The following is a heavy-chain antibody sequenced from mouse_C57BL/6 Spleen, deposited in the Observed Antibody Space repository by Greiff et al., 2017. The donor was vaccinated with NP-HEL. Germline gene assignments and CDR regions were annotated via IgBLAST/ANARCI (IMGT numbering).Heavy chain of an antibody. CDR1: GFSLTSYA. V-gene: IGHV2-9-1*01. J-gene: IGHJ3*01. CDR3: ARNYDGNYDWFAY. Sequence: VKLMESGPGLVAPSQCLSITCTVSGFSLTSYAISWVRQPPGKGLEWLGVIWTGGGTNYNSALKSRLSISKDNSKSQVFLKMNSLQTDDTARYYCARNYDGNYDWFAYWGQGTLVTVSA. CDR2: IWTGGGT. D-gene: IGHD2-3*01.